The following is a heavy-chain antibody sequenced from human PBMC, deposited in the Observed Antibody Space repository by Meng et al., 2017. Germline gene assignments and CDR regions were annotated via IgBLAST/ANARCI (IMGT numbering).Heavy chain of an antibody. CDR3: AHSYGSNFDY. D-gene: IGHD3-10*01. Sequence: QITLKEFGPTLVKPPQHLTLTSSFSGFSLSNSGVGVGWIRQPPGKALEWLALIYWDDDQRYSPSLKSRLNITKDTSKNQVVLTMTNMDPVDTATYYCAHSYGSNFDYWGQGTLVTVSS. CDR2: IYWDDDQ. CDR1: GFSLSNSGVG. J-gene: IGHJ4*02. V-gene: IGHV2-5*02.